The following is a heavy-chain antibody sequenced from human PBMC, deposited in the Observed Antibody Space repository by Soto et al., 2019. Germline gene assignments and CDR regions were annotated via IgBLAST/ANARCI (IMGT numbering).Heavy chain of an antibody. CDR1: GFSFRNYG. CDR2: ISHDGSDK. J-gene: IGHJ4*02. V-gene: IGHV3-30*03. D-gene: IGHD5-12*01. CDR3: ARGYDWGDY. Sequence: QVQLVESGGGVVQPGRSLRLSCVVSGFSFRNYGMLWVRQAPGEGLEWVALISHDGSDKYYVDSVKGRFSISRDNSKNTLYLQMNSLRSEDRAVYYCARGYDWGDYWGQGTRVTVSS.